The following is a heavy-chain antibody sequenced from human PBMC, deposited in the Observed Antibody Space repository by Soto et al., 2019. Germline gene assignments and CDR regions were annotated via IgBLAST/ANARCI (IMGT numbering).Heavy chain of an antibody. Sequence: SVKVSCKASGGTFSSYAISWVRQAPGQGLEWMGGIIPIFGTANYAQKFQGRVTITADESTSTAYMELCSLRSEDTAVYYCAGILEWLLNSWFDPWGQGTLVTVSS. V-gene: IGHV1-69*13. CDR3: AGILEWLLNSWFDP. J-gene: IGHJ5*02. CDR1: GGTFSSYA. D-gene: IGHD3-3*01. CDR2: IIPIFGTA.